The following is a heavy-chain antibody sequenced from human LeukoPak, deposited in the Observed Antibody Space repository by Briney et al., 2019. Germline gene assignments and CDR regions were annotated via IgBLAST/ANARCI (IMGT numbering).Heavy chain of an antibody. D-gene: IGHD2-8*01. V-gene: IGHV3-33*08. J-gene: IGHJ4*02. CDR3: ARDPGGVVYFDY. CDR1: GFTFSNYD. Sequence: KPGRSLRLSCAASGFTFSNYDMHWVRQAPGKGLEWVAVIWYDGSNKYYADSVKGRFTISRDNSKNTLYLQMNTLRAEDTAVYYCARDPGGVVYFDYWGQGTLVTVSS. CDR2: IWYDGSNK.